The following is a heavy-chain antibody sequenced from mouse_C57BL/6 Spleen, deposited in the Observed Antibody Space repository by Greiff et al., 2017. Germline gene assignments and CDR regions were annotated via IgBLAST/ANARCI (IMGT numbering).Heavy chain of an antibody. D-gene: IGHD3-2*02. CDR3: MAKDSSGPFAY. Sequence: EVKLMETGGGLVQPGGSRGLSCEGSGFTFSGFWMSWVRQTPGKTLEWIGDLNSDGSAINYAPSIKDRFTIFRDNDKSTLYLQMSNVRSEDTATYFCMAKDSSGPFAYWGQGTLVTVSA. J-gene: IGHJ3*01. CDR2: LNSDGSAI. CDR1: GFTFSGFW. V-gene: IGHV11-2*01.